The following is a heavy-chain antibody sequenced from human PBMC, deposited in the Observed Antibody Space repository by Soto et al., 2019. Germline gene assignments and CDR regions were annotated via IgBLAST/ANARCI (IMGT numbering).Heavy chain of an antibody. CDR2: INPSGGST. J-gene: IGHJ4*02. Sequence: ASVKVSCKASGYTFTSYYMHWVRQAPGQGLEWMGIINPSGGSTSYAQKFQGRVTMSVDTSTNQFSPKLNSVTAADSAVYYCTRHEGGAAADRPLDYWGQGTLVTVSS. D-gene: IGHD6-13*01. CDR1: GYTFTSYY. CDR3: TRHEGGAAADRPLDY. V-gene: IGHV1-46*01.